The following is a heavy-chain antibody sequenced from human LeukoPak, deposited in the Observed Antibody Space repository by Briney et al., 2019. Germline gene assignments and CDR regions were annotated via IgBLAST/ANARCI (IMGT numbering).Heavy chain of an antibody. J-gene: IGHJ4*02. V-gene: IGHV4-59*08. D-gene: IGHD6-13*01. CDR3: ARGIAAAGTFDY. CDR2: IYHSGST. Sequence: SETLSLTCTVSGGSINNYYWSWIRQPPGKGLEWIGYIYHSGSTTYNPSLKSRVTISVDTSKNQFSLKLSSVTAADTAVYYCARGIAAAGTFDYWGQGTLVTVSS. CDR1: GGSINNYY.